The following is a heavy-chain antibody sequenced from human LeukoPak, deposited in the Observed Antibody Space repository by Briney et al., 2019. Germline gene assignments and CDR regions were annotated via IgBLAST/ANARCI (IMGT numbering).Heavy chain of an antibody. J-gene: IGHJ4*02. V-gene: IGHV3-64D*06. D-gene: IGHD3-22*01. CDR3: VKGSDSSGYYNFDY. CDR1: GFTFSSYA. Sequence: GWSLRLSCSASGFTFSSYAMHWVRQAPGKGLEYVSVISSNGGSTYYADSVKDRFTISRDNSKNTLYLQMSSLRAEDTAVYYCVKGSDSSGYYNFDYWGQGTLVTVSS. CDR2: ISSNGGST.